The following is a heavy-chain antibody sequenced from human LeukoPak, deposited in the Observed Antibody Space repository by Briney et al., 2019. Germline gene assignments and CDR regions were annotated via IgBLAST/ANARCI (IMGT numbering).Heavy chain of an antibody. V-gene: IGHV4-61*08. D-gene: IGHD1-26*01. J-gene: IGHJ5*02. CDR3: VRDGTLRWFDP. CDR2: IYYSGST. Sequence: SETLSLTCTVSGGSISSGDYYWSWIRQPPGKGLEWIGYIYYSGSTNYNPSLKSRVTISVDTSKNQFSLKLNSVTAADTAVYYCVRDGTLRWFDPWGQGILVTVSS. CDR1: GGSISSGDYY.